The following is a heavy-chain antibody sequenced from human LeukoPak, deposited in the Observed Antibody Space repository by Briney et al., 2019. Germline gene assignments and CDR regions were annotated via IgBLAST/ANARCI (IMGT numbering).Heavy chain of an antibody. D-gene: IGHD3-22*01. CDR2: IIPIFGTA. J-gene: IGHJ3*02. CDR1: GGTFSSYA. Sequence: SVKVSCKASGGTFSSYAISWVRQADGQGLEWMGRIIPIFGTANYAQKFQGRVTIATDDSTSTAYKELSSLRAEDTAVYYCASRYYYDSSEDSWGQGTIVTVSS. V-gene: IGHV1-69*05. CDR3: ASRYYYDSSEDS.